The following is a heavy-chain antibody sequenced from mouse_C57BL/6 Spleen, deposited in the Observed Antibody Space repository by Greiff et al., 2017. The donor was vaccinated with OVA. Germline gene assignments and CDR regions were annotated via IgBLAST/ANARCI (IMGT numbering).Heavy chain of an antibody. V-gene: IGHV1-15*01. D-gene: IGHD1-1*01. CDR1: GYTFTDYE. CDR3: ADYCGSSYGYFDV. Sequence: VQLQQSGAELVRPGASVTLSCKASGYTFTDYEMHWVKQTPVHGLEWIGAIDPETGGTAYNEKFKGKAILTADNSSSTAYIELRSLTSEDFAVDYYADYCGSSYGYFDVWGTGTTVTGSS. CDR2: IDPETGGT. J-gene: IGHJ1*03.